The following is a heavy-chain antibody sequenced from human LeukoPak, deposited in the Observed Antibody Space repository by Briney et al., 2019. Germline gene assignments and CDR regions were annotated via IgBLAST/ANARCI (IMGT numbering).Heavy chain of an antibody. CDR1: GGSISSYY. CDR2: IYTSGST. J-gene: IGHJ4*02. CDR3: ARDLPVFESSGYYSHFDY. V-gene: IGHV4-4*07. Sequence: SETLSLTCTVSGGSISSYYWSWIRQPAGKGLEWIGRIYTSGSTNYNPSLKSRVIISVDRSKNQFSLKLSSVTAADTAVYYCARDLPVFESSGYYSHFDYWGQGTLVTVSS. D-gene: IGHD3-22*01.